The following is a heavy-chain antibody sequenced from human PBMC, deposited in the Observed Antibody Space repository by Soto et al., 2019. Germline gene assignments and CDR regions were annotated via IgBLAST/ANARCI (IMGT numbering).Heavy chain of an antibody. V-gene: IGHV4-30-4*01. CDR1: GGSISSGDYY. Sequence: QVQLQESGPGLVKPSQTLSLTCTVSGGSISSGDYYWSWIRQPPGKGLEWIGYIYYSGSTYYNPSLNGRVNISVDPSKNQFSLKVRSVTAGATGVYYCAGTAGRFDYWGQGTLVTVSS. CDR3: AGTAGRFDY. J-gene: IGHJ4*02. CDR2: IYYSGST.